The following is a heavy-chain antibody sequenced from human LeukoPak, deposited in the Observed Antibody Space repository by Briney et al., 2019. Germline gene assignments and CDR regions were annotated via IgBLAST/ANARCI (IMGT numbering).Heavy chain of an antibody. J-gene: IGHJ3*02. CDR3: ARDLAGTDAFDI. D-gene: IGHD6-19*01. CDR1: GFTFSDYY. Sequence: GGSLRLSCAASGFTFSDYYMRWIRQAPGQVLERVSYISSSGSTIYYADSVKGRFTISRDNAKNSLYLQMNSLRAEDTAVYYCARDLAGTDAFDIWGQGTMVTVSS. CDR2: ISSSGSTI. V-gene: IGHV3-11*01.